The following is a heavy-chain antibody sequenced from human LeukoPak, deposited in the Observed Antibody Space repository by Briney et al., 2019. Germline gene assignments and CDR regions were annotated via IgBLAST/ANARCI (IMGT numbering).Heavy chain of an antibody. CDR3: ARVRRSSRIPILR. CDR2: ISSSGDTI. Sequence: GGSLRLSCAASEFTFSSYEMNWVRQAPGKGLEWVSYISSSGDTIYYADSVKGRFTISRDNAKNSLYLQLNSLRAEDTAVYYCARVRRSSRIPILRWGQGTLVTVSS. V-gene: IGHV3-48*03. J-gene: IGHJ4*02. CDR1: EFTFSSYE. D-gene: IGHD3-3*01.